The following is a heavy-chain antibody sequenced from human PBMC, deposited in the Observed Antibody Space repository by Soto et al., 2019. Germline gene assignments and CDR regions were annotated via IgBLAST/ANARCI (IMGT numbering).Heavy chain of an antibody. CDR3: ARGRHWFGP. J-gene: IGHJ5*02. Sequence: SETLSLTCTVSGISITSSYWNWFRQSPGKGLEWIGQISDRGDINYNPPIESRVAIPTDTSKNQVSLTLTAVNAADTAVYFCARGRHWFGPWGQGTLVTVS. CDR2: ISDRGDI. V-gene: IGHV4-59*08. CDR1: GISITSSY.